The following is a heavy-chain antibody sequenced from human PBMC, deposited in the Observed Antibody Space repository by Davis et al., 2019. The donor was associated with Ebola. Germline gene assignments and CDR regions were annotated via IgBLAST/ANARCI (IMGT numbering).Heavy chain of an antibody. CDR1: GGSISSSSYY. D-gene: IGHD3-3*01. CDR2: IYYSGST. V-gene: IGHV4-39*01. CDR3: ARIFRFLEWSQVVDYYGMDV. J-gene: IGHJ6*02. Sequence: GSLRLSCTVSGGSISSSSYYWGWIRQPPGKGLEWIGSIYYSGSTYYNPSLKSRVTISVDTSKNQFSLKLTSVTAADTAVYYCARIFRFLEWSQVVDYYGMDVWGQGTTVTVSS.